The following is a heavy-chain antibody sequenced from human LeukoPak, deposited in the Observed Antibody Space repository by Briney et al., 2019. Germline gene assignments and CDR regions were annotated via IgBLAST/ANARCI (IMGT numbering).Heavy chain of an antibody. Sequence: ASVKVSCKASGYTFTGYYVHWVRQAPGQGLEWMGWINPNSGGTNYAQKFQGRVTMTRDTSISTAYMELSRLRSDDTAVYYCARLVSAAARPLDYWGQGTLVTVSS. CDR1: GYTFTGYY. CDR3: ARLVSAAARPLDY. CDR2: INPNSGGT. J-gene: IGHJ4*02. D-gene: IGHD6-6*01. V-gene: IGHV1-2*02.